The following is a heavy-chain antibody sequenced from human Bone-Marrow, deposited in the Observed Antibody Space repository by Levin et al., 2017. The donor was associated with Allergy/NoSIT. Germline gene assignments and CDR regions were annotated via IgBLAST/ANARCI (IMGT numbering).Heavy chain of an antibody. D-gene: IGHD5-18*01. CDR2: FDPEEAET. CDR1: GYTFSELS. Sequence: GESLKISCKVTGYTFSELSIHWVRQTPGKGLEWIGGFDPEEAETAYAQKLQGRLTMTEDTSTETAYMVLRSLTSEDTAVYYCANKGTALEIFDFWGQGTLVTISS. J-gene: IGHJ4*02. CDR3: ANKGTALEIFDF. V-gene: IGHV1-24*01.